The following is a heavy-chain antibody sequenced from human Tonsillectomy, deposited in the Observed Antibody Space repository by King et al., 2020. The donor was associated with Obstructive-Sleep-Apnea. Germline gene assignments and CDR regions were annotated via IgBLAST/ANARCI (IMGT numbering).Heavy chain of an antibody. Sequence: VQLVESGGGLVQPGGSLRLSCAASGFTFSSYAMSWVRQAPGKGLEWVSVISGSGGSTYYADPVKGRLTISRDNSKNTLYLQINSLRAEDTAVYYCAKRDSSGWYDYWGQGTLVTVSS. CDR1: GFTFSSYA. CDR2: ISGSGGST. V-gene: IGHV3-23*04. J-gene: IGHJ4*02. CDR3: AKRDSSGWYDY. D-gene: IGHD6-19*01.